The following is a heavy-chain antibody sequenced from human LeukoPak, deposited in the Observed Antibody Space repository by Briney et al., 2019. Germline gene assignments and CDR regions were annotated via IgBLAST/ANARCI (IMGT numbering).Heavy chain of an antibody. V-gene: IGHV4-38-2*02. Sequence: PSETLSLTCTVSGYSISSGYYWGWIRQPPGKGLEWIGSIYHSGSTYYNPSLKSRVTISVDTSKNQFSLKLSSVTAADTAVYYCARDSFGTMLWGQGTLVTVSS. CDR3: ARDSFGTML. CDR1: GYSISSGYY. J-gene: IGHJ4*02. D-gene: IGHD3-3*01. CDR2: IYHSGST.